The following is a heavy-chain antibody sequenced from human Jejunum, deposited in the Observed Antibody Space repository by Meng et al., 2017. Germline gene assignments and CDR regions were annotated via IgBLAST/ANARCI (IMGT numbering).Heavy chain of an antibody. CDR2: MDYRGST. CDR1: GDSIRSGEYF. D-gene: IGHD2-2*01. CDR3: ARGELLWDY. J-gene: IGHJ4*02. V-gene: IGHV4-30-4*01. Sequence: QWQLQGSWPGLVKASQPLSLTCTVSGDSIRSGEYFWSWVRQPPGKGLEWIGYMDYRGSTFYNPSLKSRVTISVDTSKNQFSLKLSSVTAADTAVYFCARGELLWDYWGQGTLVTVSS.